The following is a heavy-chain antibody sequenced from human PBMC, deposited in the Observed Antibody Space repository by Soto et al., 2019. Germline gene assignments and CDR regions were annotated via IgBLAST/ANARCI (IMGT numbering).Heavy chain of an antibody. J-gene: IGHJ4*02. V-gene: IGHV3-30*18. D-gene: IGHD3-3*01. CDR1: GFTFSSNG. Sequence: QVHLVESGGGVVQPGRSLRLSCAASGFTFSSNGMHWIRQAPGKGLEWVAVIPYDGSHQYYADSVKGRFSISRDNSKNTLYLQMNSLRAAETAVYYCAKLRVLEWEVQESDYWGQGTLVSVSS. CDR2: IPYDGSHQ. CDR3: AKLRVLEWEVQESDY.